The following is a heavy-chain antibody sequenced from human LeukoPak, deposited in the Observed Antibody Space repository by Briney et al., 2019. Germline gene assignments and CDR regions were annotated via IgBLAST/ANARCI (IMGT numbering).Heavy chain of an antibody. Sequence: PGGSLRLSCAASGFTFSSYAMSWVRQAPGKGLEWVSAISGSGGSTYYADSVKGRFTISRDNSKNTLYLQMNSLRAEDTAVYYRAKVRPLYCSSTSCYDWFDPWGQGTLVTVSS. J-gene: IGHJ5*02. CDR3: AKVRPLYCSSTSCYDWFDP. CDR2: ISGSGGST. CDR1: GFTFSSYA. D-gene: IGHD2-2*01. V-gene: IGHV3-23*01.